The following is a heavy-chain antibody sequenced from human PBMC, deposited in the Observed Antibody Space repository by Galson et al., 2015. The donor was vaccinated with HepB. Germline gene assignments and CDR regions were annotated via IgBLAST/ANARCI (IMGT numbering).Heavy chain of an antibody. CDR3: AKDNYGSGPYFFDY. D-gene: IGHD3-10*01. CDR1: GFSFSSYA. CDR2: ISGDGGST. Sequence: SLRLSCAASGFSFSSYAMSWVRQAPGKGLEWVLGISGDGGSTYYADSVKGRFTISRDNSKKTLYLQMNSLRAEDTAIYYCAKDNYGSGPYFFDYWGQGTLVTVSS. V-gene: IGHV3-23*01. J-gene: IGHJ4*02.